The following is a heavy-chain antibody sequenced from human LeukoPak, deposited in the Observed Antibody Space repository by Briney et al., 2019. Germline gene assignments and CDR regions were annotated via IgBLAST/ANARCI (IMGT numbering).Heavy chain of an antibody. V-gene: IGHV3-74*01. CDR1: GFTFSSYW. Sequence: SGGSLRLSCAASGFTFSSYWMHWVRQAPGKGLVWVSRISSDGSSTSYADSVKGRFTISRDNAKNTLFLQMNSLRAEDTAVYYCARDPKVAGLDYWGRGTLVTISS. J-gene: IGHJ4*02. D-gene: IGHD6-19*01. CDR3: ARDPKVAGLDY. CDR2: ISSDGSST.